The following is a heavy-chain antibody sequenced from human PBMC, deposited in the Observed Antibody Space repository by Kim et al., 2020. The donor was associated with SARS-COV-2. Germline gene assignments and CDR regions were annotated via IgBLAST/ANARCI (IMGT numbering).Heavy chain of an antibody. J-gene: IGHJ2*01. CDR3: AKDRGSDWYFDL. V-gene: IGHV3-30*18. CDR2: ISYDKKQT. CDR1: KFTFRDYG. D-gene: IGHD5-12*01. Sequence: GGSLRLSCAASKFTFRDYGMHWVRQPPGKGLEWVAVISYDKKQTFYSDSVKGRFTISRDNPRITLFLQMNSLRPDDTAIYYCAKDRGSDWYFDLWGRGPLVIVSS.